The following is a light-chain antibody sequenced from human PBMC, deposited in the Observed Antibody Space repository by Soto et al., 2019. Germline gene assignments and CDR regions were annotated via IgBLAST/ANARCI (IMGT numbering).Light chain of an antibody. CDR2: GNT. V-gene: IGLV1-40*01. J-gene: IGLJ1*01. CDR3: QSYDSSLTAHV. CDR1: SSNIGAGYN. Sequence: QSVLTQPPSVSGAPGQRVTISCTGSSSNIGAGYNVHWYQQLPGAAPKLLMYGNTNRPSGVPDRFSGSKSATSASLAITGLQAEDEADYYCQSYDSSLTAHVFGTGTKVTVL.